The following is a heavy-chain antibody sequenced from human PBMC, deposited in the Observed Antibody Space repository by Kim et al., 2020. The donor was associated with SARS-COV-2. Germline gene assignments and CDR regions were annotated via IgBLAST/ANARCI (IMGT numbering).Heavy chain of an antibody. J-gene: IGHJ4*02. D-gene: IGHD6-19*01. CDR3: ARVGTEVIAVAGLDY. Sequence: PCLKGRVTISVDTSKNQFSLKLSSVTAADTAVYYCARVGTEVIAVAGLDYWGQGTLVTVSS. V-gene: IGHV4-34*01.